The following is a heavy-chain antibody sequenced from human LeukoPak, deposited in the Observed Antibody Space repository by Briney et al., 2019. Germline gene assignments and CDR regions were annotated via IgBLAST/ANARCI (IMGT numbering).Heavy chain of an antibody. CDR1: GFTVSSNS. CDR3: ARGPPSYDSSGYYLSPVDY. J-gene: IGHJ4*02. Sequence: NPGGSLRLSCTVSGFTVSSNSMSWVRQAPGKGLEWVSSISDDSNYIFYADSVKGRFTISRDNAKNSLYLQMNSLRAEDTAVYYCARGPPSYDSSGYYLSPVDYWGQGTLVTVSS. CDR2: ISDDSNYI. D-gene: IGHD3-22*01. V-gene: IGHV3-21*01.